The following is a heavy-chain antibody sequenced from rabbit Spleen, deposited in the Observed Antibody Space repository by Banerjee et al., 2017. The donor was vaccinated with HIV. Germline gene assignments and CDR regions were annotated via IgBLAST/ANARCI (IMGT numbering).Heavy chain of an antibody. CDR3: ATDPAGDSPFNL. J-gene: IGHJ4*01. V-gene: IGHV1S45*01. Sequence: EESGGDLVQPEGSLTLTCTASGFSFSSRYWICWVRQAPGKGLEWIACILTNSGSTAYASWAKGRFTISKTSSTTVTLQMISLTAADTATHFCATDPAGDSPFNLWGQGTLVT. CDR2: ILTNSGST. D-gene: IGHD4-1*01. CDR1: GFSFSSRYW.